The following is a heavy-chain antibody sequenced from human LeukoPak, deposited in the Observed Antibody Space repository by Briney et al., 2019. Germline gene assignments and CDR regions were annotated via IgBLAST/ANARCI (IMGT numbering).Heavy chain of an antibody. CDR3: AKDTYYDFWSGYYIPNTGFDH. CDR1: GFTFSSYA. Sequence: GGSLRLSCAASGFTFSSYAMSWVRQAPGKGLEWVSAISGSGGSTYYADSVKGRFTISRDNSKNTLYLQMNSLRAEDTAVYYCAKDTYYDFWSGYYIPNTGFDHWGQGTLVTVSS. J-gene: IGHJ5*02. V-gene: IGHV3-23*01. D-gene: IGHD3-3*01. CDR2: ISGSGGST.